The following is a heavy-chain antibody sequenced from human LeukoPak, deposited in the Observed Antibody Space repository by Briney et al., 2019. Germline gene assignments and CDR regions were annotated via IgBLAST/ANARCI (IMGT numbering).Heavy chain of an antibody. D-gene: IGHD6-19*01. CDR1: GFTFSSYW. CDR3: ASWSSGSPPTNI. CDR2: IKQDGSEI. J-gene: IGHJ4*02. V-gene: IGHV3-7*01. Sequence: GRSLRLSCAASGFTFSSYWMSWVRQAPGKGLEWVAHIKQDGSEIYYVDSVKGRFTISRDNAKNSLYLQMDSLRAEDTAVYYCASWSSGSPPTNIWGQGSLVTVSS.